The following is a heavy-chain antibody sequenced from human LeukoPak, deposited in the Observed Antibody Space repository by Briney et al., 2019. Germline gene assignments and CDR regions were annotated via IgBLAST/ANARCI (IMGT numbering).Heavy chain of an antibody. J-gene: IGHJ4*02. V-gene: IGHV4-34*01. Sequence: GSLRLSCAASGFTFSSYAMSWVRQAPGKGLEWIGEINHSGSTNYNPSLKSRVTISVDTSKNQFSLKLSSVTAADTAVYYCARGISYFDYWGQGTLVTVSS. D-gene: IGHD3-3*01. CDR1: GFTFSSYA. CDR2: INHSGST. CDR3: ARGISYFDY.